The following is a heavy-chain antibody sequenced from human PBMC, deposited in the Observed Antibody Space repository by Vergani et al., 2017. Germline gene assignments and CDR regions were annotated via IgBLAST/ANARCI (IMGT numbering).Heavy chain of an antibody. J-gene: IGHJ4*02. CDR2: ISGSGGST. V-gene: IGHV3-23*01. CDR3: AKDIRAGQREYCSSTICPDDY. CDR1: GFTFSSYA. D-gene: IGHD2-2*01. Sequence: EVQLLESGGGLVQPGGSLRLSCAASGFTFSSYAMSWVRQAPGKGLEWVSAISGSGGSTYYADSVKGRFTISRDNSKNTLYLQMNSLRAEDTAVYYCAKDIRAGQREYCSSTICPDDYWGQGTLVTVSS.